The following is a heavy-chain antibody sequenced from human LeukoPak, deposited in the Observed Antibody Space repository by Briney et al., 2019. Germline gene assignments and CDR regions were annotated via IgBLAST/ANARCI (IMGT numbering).Heavy chain of an antibody. V-gene: IGHV3-23*01. Sequence: GGSLRLSCAASGFTFSSYAMSWVRQAPGKGLEWVSAISGGGGSTYYADSVKGRFTISRDNSKNTLHLQMNSLRAEDTAVYYCAKAGDYGDFNWFDPWGQGTLVTVSS. CDR1: GFTFSSYA. J-gene: IGHJ5*02. D-gene: IGHD4-17*01. CDR3: AKAGDYGDFNWFDP. CDR2: ISGGGGST.